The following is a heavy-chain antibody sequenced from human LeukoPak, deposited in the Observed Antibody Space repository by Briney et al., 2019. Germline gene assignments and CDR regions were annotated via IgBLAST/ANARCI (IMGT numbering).Heavy chain of an antibody. CDR3: ARGGTHYDIWTTYKGGFYYLDV. CDR1: GGSFSGYS. D-gene: IGHD3/OR15-3a*01. V-gene: IGHV4-34*01. J-gene: IGHJ6*03. CDR2: INHSGST. Sequence: ASETLSLTCAVNGGSFSGYSWTWIRQAPGKGLEWIGEINHSGSTKYNASLKSRVTISVDASTNRFYLELSSVTAADTAVYYCARGGTHYDIWTTYKGGFYYLDVWDKGTTVTVSS.